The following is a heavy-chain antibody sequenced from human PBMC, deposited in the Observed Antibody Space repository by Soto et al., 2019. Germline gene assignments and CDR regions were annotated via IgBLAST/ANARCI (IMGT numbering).Heavy chain of an antibody. CDR3: ARDGRLVNYYYYGMDV. V-gene: IGHV4-31*02. CDR2: IYYSGST. J-gene: IGHJ6*02. D-gene: IGHD6-13*01. Sequence: WTWIRQHPGKGLEWIGYIYYSGSTYYNPSLKSRVTISVDTSKNQFSLKLRSVTAADTAVYYCARDGRLVNYYYYGMDVWDQGTTVTVSS.